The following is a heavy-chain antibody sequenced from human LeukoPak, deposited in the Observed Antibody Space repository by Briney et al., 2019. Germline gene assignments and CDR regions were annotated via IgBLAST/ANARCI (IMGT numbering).Heavy chain of an antibody. D-gene: IGHD3-22*01. J-gene: IGHJ6*02. CDR1: GGSISSSSYY. CDR3: ARDPTYDSSGYWWGVYYYYGMDV. CDR2: IYYSGST. Sequence: SETLSLTCTVSGGSISSSSYYWGWIRQPPGKGLEWIGSIYYSGSTYYNPSLKSRVTISVDTSKNQFSLKLSSVTAADTAVYYCARDPTYDSSGYWWGVYYYYGMDVWGQGTTVTVSS. V-gene: IGHV4-39*07.